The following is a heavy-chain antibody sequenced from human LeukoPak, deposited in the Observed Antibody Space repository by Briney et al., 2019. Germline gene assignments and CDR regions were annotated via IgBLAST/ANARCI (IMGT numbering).Heavy chain of an antibody. Sequence: GESLKISCKGSGYSFTRYWIGWVRQMPGKGLEWMGIIYPGDSDTRYSPSFQGQVTISADKSISTAHLQWSSLKASDTAMYYCARGGPHYFDSSGYSDAFDIWGQGTMVTVSS. J-gene: IGHJ3*02. V-gene: IGHV5-51*01. D-gene: IGHD3-22*01. CDR1: GYSFTRYW. CDR2: IYPGDSDT. CDR3: ARGGPHYFDSSGYSDAFDI.